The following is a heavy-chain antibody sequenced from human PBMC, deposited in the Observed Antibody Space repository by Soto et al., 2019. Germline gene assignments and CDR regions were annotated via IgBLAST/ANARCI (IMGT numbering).Heavy chain of an antibody. J-gene: IGHJ4*02. V-gene: IGHV4-59*01. CDR2: IYYSGST. Sequence: SETLSLTCTVSGGSISSYYWSWIRQPPGKGLEWIGYIYYSGSTNYNPSLKSRVTISVDTSKNQFSLKLSSVTAADTAVYYCARESVAGNFDYWGQGTLVTVSS. CDR3: ARESVAGNFDY. CDR1: GGSISSYY. D-gene: IGHD2-15*01.